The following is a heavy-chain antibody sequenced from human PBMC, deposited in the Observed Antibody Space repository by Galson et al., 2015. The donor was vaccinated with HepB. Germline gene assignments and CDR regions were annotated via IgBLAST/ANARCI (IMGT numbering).Heavy chain of an antibody. J-gene: IGHJ6*02. D-gene: IGHD2-15*01. CDR2: ISHNGTT. V-gene: IGHV4-38-2*02. CDR1: GYSINSGYY. Sequence: VSGYSINSGYYWGWIRQPPGKGLEWIGGISHNGTTFYKPSLMSRLTISADTFKNQFSLKLTSVTAADTAMYYCARASIEYTPVHFYYYGMDVWGPGTTVTVSS. CDR3: ARASIEYTPVHFYYYGMDV.